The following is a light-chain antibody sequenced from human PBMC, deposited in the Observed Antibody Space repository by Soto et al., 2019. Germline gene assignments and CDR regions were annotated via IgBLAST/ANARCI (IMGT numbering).Light chain of an antibody. CDR1: HAISNY. CDR3: QNHNSAPYT. V-gene: IGKV1-27*01. Sequence: DMQMAQSPSSLSASVGDRVTITCRASHAISNYLAWYQQRPGKGPKLLMYAASTLQSGVPSRFRGSGSGTDFTLTISSLQPEDVATYYCQNHNSAPYTFGPGTKLEIK. CDR2: AAS. J-gene: IGKJ2*01.